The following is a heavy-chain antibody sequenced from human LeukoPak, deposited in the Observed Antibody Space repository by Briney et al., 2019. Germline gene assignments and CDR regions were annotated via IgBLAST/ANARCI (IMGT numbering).Heavy chain of an antibody. J-gene: IGHJ4*02. CDR1: GFTFSSYS. CDR2: ISSSSSYI. CDR3: ARVLHFDWLLYY. V-gene: IGHV3-21*01. D-gene: IGHD3-9*01. Sequence: PGGSLRLSCGASGFTFSSYSMNWVRQAPGKGLEWVSSISSSSSYIYYADSVKGRFTISRDNAKNSLYLQMNSLRAEDTAVYFCARVLHFDWLLYYWGQGTLVTVSS.